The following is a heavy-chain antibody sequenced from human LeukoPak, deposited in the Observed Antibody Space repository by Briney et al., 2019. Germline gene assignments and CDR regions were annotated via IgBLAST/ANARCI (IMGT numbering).Heavy chain of an antibody. J-gene: IGHJ6*02. CDR2: ISYDGSNK. CDR1: GFTFSSYA. V-gene: IGHV3-30*04. CDR3: ARDSANICSSTSCYTYYYYGMDV. Sequence: GGSLRLSCAASGFTFSSYAMHWVGQAPGKGLEWVAVISYDGSNKYYADSVKGRFTISRDNSKNTLYLQMNSLRAEDTAVYYCARDSANICSSTSCYTYYYYGMDVWGQGTTVTVSS. D-gene: IGHD2-2*02.